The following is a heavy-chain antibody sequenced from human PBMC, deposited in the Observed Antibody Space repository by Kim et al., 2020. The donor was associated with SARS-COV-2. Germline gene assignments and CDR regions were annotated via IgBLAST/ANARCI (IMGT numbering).Heavy chain of an antibody. CDR1: GFTFSSYA. Sequence: GGSLRLSCAASGFTFSSYAMHWVRQAPGKGLEWVAVISYDGSNKYYADSVKGRFTISRDNSKNTLYLQMNSLRAEDTAVYYCAGDGDVLRFLDPTWFDPWGQGTLVTVSS. V-gene: IGHV3-30-3*01. CDR3: AGDGDVLRFLDPTWFDP. CDR2: ISYDGSNK. D-gene: IGHD3-3*01. J-gene: IGHJ5*02.